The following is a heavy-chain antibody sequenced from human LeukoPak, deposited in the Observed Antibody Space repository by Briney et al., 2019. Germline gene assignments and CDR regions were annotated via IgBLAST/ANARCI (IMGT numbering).Heavy chain of an antibody. CDR2: ISDSGGST. J-gene: IGHJ4*02. CDR1: GFTFSDYA. V-gene: IGHV3-23*01. D-gene: IGHD3-16*02. Sequence: GGSLGLSCVASGFTFSDYAMSWVRQAPGKGLEWVSGISDSGGSTYYADSVKGRCTISRDNSKNTVSLQMNNLRAEDTAVYFCARHDSFIPYWGQGTLVTVTS. CDR3: ARHDSFIPY.